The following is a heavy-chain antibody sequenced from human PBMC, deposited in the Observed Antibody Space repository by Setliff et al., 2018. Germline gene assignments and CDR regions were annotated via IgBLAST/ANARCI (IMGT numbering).Heavy chain of an antibody. CDR1: GGSFSTYY. V-gene: IGHV4-34*01. CDR2: INHSGST. D-gene: IGHD3-3*01. CDR3: ARGKTFFGAFIRAFDI. J-gene: IGHJ3*02. Sequence: SETLSLTCAVYGGSFSTYYWIWIRQPPGKGLEWIGEINHSGSTNYNPSLKSRVTISIDTSKNQFSLKPSSVTAADTAVYHCARGKTFFGAFIRAFDIWGQGRMVTVSS.